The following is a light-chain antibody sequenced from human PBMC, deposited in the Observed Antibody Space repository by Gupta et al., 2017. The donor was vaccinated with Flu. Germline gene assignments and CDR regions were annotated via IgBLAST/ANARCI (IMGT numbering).Light chain of an antibody. CDR2: DVS. J-gene: IGLJ1*01. CDR3: CSYAGSDIVYV. Sequence: QSALTQPRSVSGSPGQSVTISCAGTSSDVGRYNYVSWYQHLPGKAPKVIMYDVSNRPSGVPDRFSGSKSGITASLTISGLQAEDEADYYCCSYAGSDIVYVFGTGTKVTVL. V-gene: IGLV2-11*01. CDR1: SSDVGRYNY.